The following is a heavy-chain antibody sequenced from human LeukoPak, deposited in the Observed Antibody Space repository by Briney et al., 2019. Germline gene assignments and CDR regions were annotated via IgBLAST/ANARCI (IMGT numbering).Heavy chain of an antibody. CDR1: GFTFSTYW. Sequence: PGGSLRLSCAASGFTFSTYWMSWVRQAPGKGLEWVANIKHDGSEKYYVDSVKGRFTISRDNAKNSLYLQMNSLRAEDTAVYYCARVGDLSPPAAILLDYWGQGTLVTVSS. J-gene: IGHJ4*02. CDR3: ARVGDLSPPAAILLDY. D-gene: IGHD2-2*02. CDR2: IKHDGSEK. V-gene: IGHV3-7*01.